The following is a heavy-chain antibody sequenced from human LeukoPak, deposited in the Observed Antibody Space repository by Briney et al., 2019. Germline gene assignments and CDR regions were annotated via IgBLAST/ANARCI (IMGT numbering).Heavy chain of an antibody. CDR2: ISVRVGTS. CDR3: ATSLGVGGYTRYKGFGQ. Sequence: RGSLRLSPAPSGFTFKSVATKSGRHAPRKRLWWGSSISVRVGTSHYAHLAKGQFTISRDNSKDTLYLQMNSLRAEDTAAYYCATSLGVGGYTRYKGFGQWGQGTLVVVSS. J-gene: IGHJ4*02. D-gene: IGHD3-16*01. V-gene: IGHV3-23*01. CDR1: GFTFKSVA.